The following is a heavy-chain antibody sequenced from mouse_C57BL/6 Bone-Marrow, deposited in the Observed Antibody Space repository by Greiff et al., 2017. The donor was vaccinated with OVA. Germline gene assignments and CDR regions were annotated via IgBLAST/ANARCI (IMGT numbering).Heavy chain of an antibody. D-gene: IGHD2-4*01. CDR3: ARSPIYYDYDYYFAY. V-gene: IGHV1-55*01. CDR1: GYTFTSYW. Sequence: QVQLQQPGAELVKPGASVKMSCKASGYTFTSYWITWVKQRPGQGLEWIGDIYPGSGSTNYNEKFKSKATLTVDTSSSTAYMQLSSLTSEDSAVYYCARSPIYYDYDYYFAYWGQGTTLTVSS. J-gene: IGHJ2*01. CDR2: IYPGSGST.